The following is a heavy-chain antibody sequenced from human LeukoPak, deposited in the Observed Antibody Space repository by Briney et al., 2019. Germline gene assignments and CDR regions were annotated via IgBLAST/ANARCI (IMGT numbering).Heavy chain of an antibody. Sequence: PRGSLRLSCAASGFTFSSYGMHWVRQAPGKGLEWVAFIRYDGGNKYYADSVKGRFTISRDNSKNTLYLQMNSLRAEDTAVYYCAKTEAEDIVPTKSPFDYWGQGTLVTVSS. V-gene: IGHV3-30*02. J-gene: IGHJ4*02. D-gene: IGHD2-8*01. CDR1: GFTFSSYG. CDR3: AKTEAEDIVPTKSPFDY. CDR2: IRYDGGNK.